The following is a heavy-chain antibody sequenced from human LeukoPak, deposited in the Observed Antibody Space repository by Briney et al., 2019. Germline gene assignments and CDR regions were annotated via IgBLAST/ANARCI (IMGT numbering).Heavy chain of an antibody. CDR2: ISYDGSNK. CDR1: GFTFSSYA. CDR3: ARATKGHMDV. J-gene: IGHJ6*03. V-gene: IGHV3-30*04. Sequence: PGRSLRLSCAASGFTFSSYAMHWVRQAPGKGLEWVAVISYDGSNKYYADSVKGRFTISRDNSKNTLYLQMNSLRAEDTAVYYCARATKGHMDVWGKGTTVTISS.